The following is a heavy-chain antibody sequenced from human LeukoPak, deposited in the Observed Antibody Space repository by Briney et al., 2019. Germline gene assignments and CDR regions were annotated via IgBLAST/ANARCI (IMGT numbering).Heavy chain of an antibody. CDR2: ISYDGSNK. CDR1: GFTFSSYA. Sequence: GRSLRLSCAASGFTFSSYAMHWVRQAPGKGLEWVAVISYDGSNKYYADSVKGRFTISRDNSKNTLYLQMNSLRAEDTAVYYCARGVCSSTSCYTYYYYGMEVWGQGTTVTVSS. D-gene: IGHD2-2*02. J-gene: IGHJ6*02. V-gene: IGHV3-30-3*01. CDR3: ARGVCSSTSCYTYYYYGMEV.